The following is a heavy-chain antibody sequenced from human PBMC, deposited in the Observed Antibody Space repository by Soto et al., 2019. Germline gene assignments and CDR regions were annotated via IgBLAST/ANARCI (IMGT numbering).Heavy chain of an antibody. Sequence: QVQLVQSGAEVKKPGASVKVSCKASGYTFTSYGISWVRQAPGQGLEWMGWISAYNGNTNYAQKLQGRVTMTTDTSTSTAYMELRSLRSDDTAVYYCARDEDHDFWSGSALYGMDVWGQGTTVTVSS. J-gene: IGHJ6*02. CDR1: GYTFTSYG. CDR3: ARDEDHDFWSGSALYGMDV. V-gene: IGHV1-18*04. CDR2: ISAYNGNT. D-gene: IGHD3-3*01.